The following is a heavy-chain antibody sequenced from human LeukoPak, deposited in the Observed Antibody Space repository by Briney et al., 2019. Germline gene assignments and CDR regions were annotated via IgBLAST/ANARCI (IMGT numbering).Heavy chain of an antibody. CDR1: GGSISGYY. J-gene: IGHJ4*02. CDR2: IYYSGST. CDR3: ARDRSGGQ. Sequence: PSETLSLTCTVSGGSISGYYWSWIRQPPGKGLEWIGYIYYSGSTNYNPSLKSRVTISVDTSKNQFSLKLSSVTAADTAVYYCARDRSGGQWSQGTLVTVSS. V-gene: IGHV4-59*01. D-gene: IGHD3-10*01.